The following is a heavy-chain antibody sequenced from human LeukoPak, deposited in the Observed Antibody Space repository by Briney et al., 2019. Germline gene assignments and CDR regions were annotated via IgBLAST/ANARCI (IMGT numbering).Heavy chain of an antibody. CDR2: INPSGGST. J-gene: IGHJ3*02. CDR3: ARVAYSGSYHDAFDI. D-gene: IGHD1-26*01. CDR1: GYTFTSYY. V-gene: IGHV1-46*01. Sequence: ASVKVSCKASGYTFTSYYMHWVRQAPGQGLEWMGIINPSGGSTSYAQKFQGRVTMTRDTSTSTVYMELSSLRSEDTAVYYCARVAYSGSYHDAFDIWAKGQWSPSLQ.